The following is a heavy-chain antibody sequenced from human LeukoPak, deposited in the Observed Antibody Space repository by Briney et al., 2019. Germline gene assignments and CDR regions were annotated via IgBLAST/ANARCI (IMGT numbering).Heavy chain of an antibody. Sequence: GASVKVSCKASGYTFTSYYMHWVRQAPGQGLEWMGIINPSGGSTSYAQKFQGRVTMTRDTSTSTVYMELSSLRSEDTAVYYCARDYTKYYYDSSGYYYWFDPWGQGTLVTVSS. CDR1: GYTFTSYY. J-gene: IGHJ5*02. CDR3: ARDYTKYYYDSSGYYYWFDP. V-gene: IGHV1-46*01. CDR2: INPSGGST. D-gene: IGHD3-22*01.